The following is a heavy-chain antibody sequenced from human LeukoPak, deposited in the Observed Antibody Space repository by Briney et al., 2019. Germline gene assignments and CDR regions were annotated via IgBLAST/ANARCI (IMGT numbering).Heavy chain of an antibody. CDR1: GFVFSNSW. CDR2: IKEDGSET. D-gene: IGHD4/OR15-4a*01. CDR3: ARRKEVQTTFDC. V-gene: IGHV3-7*01. Sequence: PGGSLRLSCAASGFVFSNSWMGWVRLAPGKGLEWVANIKEDGSETYYVDSVKGRFTISRDNAKNSLDLQMNSLRDEDTAVYYCARRKEVQTTFDCWGQGTLVTVSS. J-gene: IGHJ4*02.